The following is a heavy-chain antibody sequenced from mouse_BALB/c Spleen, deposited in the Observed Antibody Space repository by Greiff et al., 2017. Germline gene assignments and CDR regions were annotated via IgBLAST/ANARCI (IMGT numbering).Heavy chain of an antibody. D-gene: IGHD1-1*01. CDR2: IYPGDGDT. V-gene: IGHV1-80*01. J-gene: IGHJ2*01. CDR3: ARGGFMDY. CDR1: GYAFSSYW. Sequence: QVHVKQSGAELVRPGSSVKISCKASGYAFSSYWMNWVKQRPGQGLEWIGQIYPGDGDTNYNGKFKGKATLTADKSSSTAYMQLSSLTSEDSAVYFCARGGFMDYWGQGTTLTVSS.